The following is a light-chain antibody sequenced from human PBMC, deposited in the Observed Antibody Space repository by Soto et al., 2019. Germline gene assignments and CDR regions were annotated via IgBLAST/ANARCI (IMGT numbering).Light chain of an antibody. CDR1: QSVSSN. Sequence: EIVMTQSPATLSVSPGERATLSCRASQSVSSNLAWYQQKPGQAPRLLIYGASTRATGIPARFSGSGSGTEFTLTISSLQTEDVALYDGQQDNNWPLTFGGGTKVEIK. V-gene: IGKV3-15*01. CDR2: GAS. CDR3: QQDNNWPLT. J-gene: IGKJ4*01.